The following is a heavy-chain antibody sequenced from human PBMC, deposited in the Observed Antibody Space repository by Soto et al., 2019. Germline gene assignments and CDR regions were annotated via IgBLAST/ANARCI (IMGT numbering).Heavy chain of an antibody. CDR2: ISSSSSYI. Sequence: PVGSLRLSCAASGFTFSSYSMNWVRQAPGKGLGWVSSISSSSSYIYYADSVKGRFTISRDNAKNSLYLQMNSLRAEDTAVYYCARATYSSSSSFDPWGQGTLVTVSS. J-gene: IGHJ5*02. CDR3: ARATYSSSSSFDP. V-gene: IGHV3-21*01. CDR1: GFTFSSYS. D-gene: IGHD6-6*01.